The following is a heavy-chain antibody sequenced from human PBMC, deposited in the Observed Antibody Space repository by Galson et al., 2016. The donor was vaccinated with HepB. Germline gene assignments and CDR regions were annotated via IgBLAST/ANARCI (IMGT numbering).Heavy chain of an antibody. CDR1: GGTFGSYA. CDR3: ARDLGITFGGVVVIPNYYYGMDV. Sequence: SVKVSCKASGGTFGSYAISWVRQAPGQGLEWVGGIIPIFSTANYAQRFQGRVTITADESTSTAYMELSSLTSEATAVYYCARDLGITFGGVVVIPNYYYGMDVWGQGTTITVSS. CDR2: IIPIFSTA. D-gene: IGHD3-16*02. V-gene: IGHV1-69*13. J-gene: IGHJ6*02.